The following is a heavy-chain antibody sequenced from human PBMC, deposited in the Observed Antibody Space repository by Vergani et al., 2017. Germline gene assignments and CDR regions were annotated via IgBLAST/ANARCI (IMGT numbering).Heavy chain of an antibody. CDR2: IKSKTDGGTT. J-gene: IGHJ6*03. Sequence: EVQLVESGGGLVKPGGSLRLSCAASGFTFSNAWMSWVRQAPGKGLEWVGRIKSKTDGGTTDYAAPVKGRFTISRDDSKNTLYLQMNSLKTEDTAVYYCTTDLRYCSGGSCSRYYYYYMDVWGKGTTVTVSS. V-gene: IGHV3-15*01. CDR1: GFTFSNAW. CDR3: TTDLRYCSGGSCSRYYYYYMDV. D-gene: IGHD2-15*01.